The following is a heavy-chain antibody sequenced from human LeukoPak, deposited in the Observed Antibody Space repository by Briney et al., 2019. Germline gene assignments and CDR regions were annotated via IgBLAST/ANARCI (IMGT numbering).Heavy chain of an antibody. CDR2: IYYSGST. J-gene: IGHJ4*02. Sequence: PSETLSLTCTVSGGSISSYYWSWIRQPPWKGLEWIGYIYYSGSTNYNPSLKSRVTISVDTSKNQFSLKLSPVTAADTAVYYCARESSPLLWFGEFAYWGQGTLVTVSS. CDR1: GGSISSYY. V-gene: IGHV4-59*01. CDR3: ARESSPLLWFGEFAY. D-gene: IGHD3-10*01.